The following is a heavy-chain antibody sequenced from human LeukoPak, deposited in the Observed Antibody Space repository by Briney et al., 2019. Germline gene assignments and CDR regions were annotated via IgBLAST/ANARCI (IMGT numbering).Heavy chain of an antibody. J-gene: IGHJ4*02. D-gene: IGHD2/OR15-2a*01. Sequence: SETLSLTCAVYGGSFSGYYWSWIRQPPGKGLEWIGEINHSGSTNYNPSLKSRVTISVDTSKNQFSLKPSSVTAADTAVYYCARFLRYFDYWGQGTLVTVSS. CDR1: GGSFSGYY. CDR2: INHSGST. CDR3: ARFLRYFDY. V-gene: IGHV4-34*01.